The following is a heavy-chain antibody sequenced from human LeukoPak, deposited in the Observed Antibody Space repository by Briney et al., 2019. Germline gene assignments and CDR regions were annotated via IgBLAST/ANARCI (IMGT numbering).Heavy chain of an antibody. CDR3: ARELIYESSGYDFDY. J-gene: IGHJ4*02. Sequence: DSVTVSCTASGYTFTVYFMHWVRQTPGPGLELMGWINPNSGGTNYEQKFQGRVSLTRDTSISTAYKELSRLSSVNTDVYYCARELIYESSGYDFDYLGRGALV. D-gene: IGHD3-22*01. CDR2: INPNSGGT. CDR1: GYTFTVYF. V-gene: IGHV1-2*02.